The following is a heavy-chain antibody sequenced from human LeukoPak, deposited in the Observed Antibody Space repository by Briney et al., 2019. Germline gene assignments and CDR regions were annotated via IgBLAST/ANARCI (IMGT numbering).Heavy chain of an antibody. CDR3: ALAVRWLGDY. V-gene: IGHV4-39*01. CDR1: GGSISSSSYY. J-gene: IGHJ4*02. CDR2: IYYSGST. Sequence: PSETLSLTCTVSGGSISSSSYYWGWIRQPPGKGLEWIGSIYYSGSTYYNPSLKSRVTISVDTSKNQFSLKLRSVTAADTAVYYCALAVRWLGDYWGQGTLVTVSS. D-gene: IGHD6-19*01.